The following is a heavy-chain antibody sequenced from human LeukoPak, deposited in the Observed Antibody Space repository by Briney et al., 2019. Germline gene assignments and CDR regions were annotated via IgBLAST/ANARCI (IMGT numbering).Heavy chain of an antibody. V-gene: IGHV4-34*01. Sequence: SETLSLTCAVYGGSSSGYYWSWIRQPPGKGLEWIGEINHSGSTNYNPSLKSRVTISVDTSKNQFSLKLSSVTAADTAVYYCARLPGRRRRWGYYMDVWGKGTTVTVSS. CDR2: INHSGST. CDR3: ARLPGRRRRWGYYMDV. J-gene: IGHJ6*03. CDR1: GGSSSGYY. D-gene: IGHD3-16*01.